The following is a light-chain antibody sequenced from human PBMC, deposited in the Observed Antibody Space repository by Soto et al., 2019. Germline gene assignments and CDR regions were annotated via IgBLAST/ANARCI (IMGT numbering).Light chain of an antibody. CDR2: GAS. CDR3: QQYNNWPLT. V-gene: IGKV3-15*01. J-gene: IGKJ4*01. CDR1: QSVNTN. Sequence: EIAMTQSPATLSVSPGERATLSCRASQSVNTNLAWYQQKPGQAPRLLIYGASTRATGIPARFGGSGSGTEFTVTISSLQSEDCAVYYCQQYNNWPLTFGGGTKVEIK.